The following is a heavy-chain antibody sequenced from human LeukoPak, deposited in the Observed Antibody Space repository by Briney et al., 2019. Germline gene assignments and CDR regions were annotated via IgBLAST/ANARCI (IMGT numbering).Heavy chain of an antibody. CDR1: GVSITSFY. D-gene: IGHD2-15*01. V-gene: IGHV4-59*08. CDR2: IYFSGST. CDR3: ASTGYCIGGSCYSNYFDH. J-gene: IGHJ4*02. Sequence: SETLSLTCTVTGVSITSFYWSWIRQPPGKGLEWIGYIYFSGSTNYNPSLKSRVTVSLDTTKNQVSLKLSSVSAADTAVYYCASTGYCIGGSCYSNYFDHWGQGTLVTVSS.